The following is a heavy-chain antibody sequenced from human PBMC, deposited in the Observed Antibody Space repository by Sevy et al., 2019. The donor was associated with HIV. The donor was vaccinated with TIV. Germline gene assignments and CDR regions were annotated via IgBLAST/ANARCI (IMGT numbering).Heavy chain of an antibody. Sequence: SETLSLTCTVSGGSMSGYYLTWIRQPPGKGLEWIGYFYYSRTTNYNPSLKSRVTISVDRSKNRFSLKLNSVTAADTAVYYCATCSPDYYYGMDVWGQGTTVTVSS. CDR3: ATCSPDYYYGMDV. CDR2: FYYSRTT. D-gene: IGHD2-15*01. CDR1: GGSMSGYY. J-gene: IGHJ6*02. V-gene: IGHV4-59*01.